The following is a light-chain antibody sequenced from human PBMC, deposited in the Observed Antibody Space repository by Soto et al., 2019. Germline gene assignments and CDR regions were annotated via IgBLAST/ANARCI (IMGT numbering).Light chain of an antibody. Sequence: EIVLTQSPGTLSLSPGERATLSCRASQSVSSSYLAWYQQKPGQAPRLLIYGASSRATGIPDRFSGSGSGTDFTLTISRLEPEDFAVYYCPQYGSSPRVYTFGQGTKLEIK. CDR3: PQYGSSPRVYT. J-gene: IGKJ2*01. V-gene: IGKV3-20*01. CDR2: GAS. CDR1: QSVSSSY.